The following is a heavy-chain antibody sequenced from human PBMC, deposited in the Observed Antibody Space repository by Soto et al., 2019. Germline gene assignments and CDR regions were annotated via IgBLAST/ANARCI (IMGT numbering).Heavy chain of an antibody. CDR2: IGTSSNTL. V-gene: IGHV3-48*02. CDR1: GFTFSSYS. Sequence: EVQLVESGGGLVQPGGSLRLSCAASGFTFSSYSMNWVRQAPGRGLEWASYIGTSSNTLYYADSVKGRFTISRGNAKNSLYLLMISLRDEDTVVYYCTRYLNRGAFDIRCQGAIVTVSS. J-gene: IGHJ3*02. D-gene: IGHD3-10*01. CDR3: TRYLNRGAFDI.